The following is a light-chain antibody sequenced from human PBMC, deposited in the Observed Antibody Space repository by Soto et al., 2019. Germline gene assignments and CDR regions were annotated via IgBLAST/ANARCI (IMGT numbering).Light chain of an antibody. CDR3: QQYSSSRT. V-gene: IGKV3-20*01. J-gene: IGKJ1*01. CDR2: GGS. Sequence: DIVLTQSPGTLSLSPGERATLSCRASQSVSSNHLAWYQQKPGQAPRLLIYGGSSRATGTPVRFSGSGSETDFTLTITRLEPEDFAVYYCQQYSSSRTFGQGTKVDI. CDR1: QSVSSNH.